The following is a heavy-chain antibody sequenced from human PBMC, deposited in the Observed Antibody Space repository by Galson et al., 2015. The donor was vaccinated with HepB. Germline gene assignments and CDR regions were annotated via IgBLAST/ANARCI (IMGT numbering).Heavy chain of an antibody. V-gene: IGHV3-64D*06. CDR1: GFTFSNYS. Sequence: SLRLSCAASGFTFSNYSMHWVRQAPGKGLEYVSAISSNGGSTYYADSVKGRFIISRDNSKNTLYLQMSSLGSEDTAVFYCVKDAYDSGTNWHGGLPRRFDYWGQGTLVTVSS. CDR3: VKDAYDSGTNWHGGLPRRFDY. D-gene: IGHD3-10*01. CDR2: ISSNGGST. J-gene: IGHJ4*02.